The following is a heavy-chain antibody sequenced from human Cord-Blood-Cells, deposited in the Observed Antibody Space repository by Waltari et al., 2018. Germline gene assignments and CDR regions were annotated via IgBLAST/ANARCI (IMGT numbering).Heavy chain of an antibody. CDR2: IYYSGST. Sequence: QLQLQASCPGLVKSSATLSLTCTVSGGYSSSSSYYWGWNRQPPGKGREWIGSIYYSGSTYYNPSLKSRVTISVDTSKSQFSLKLSSVTAADTAVYYCARAYISSYYFDYWGQGTLVTVSS. D-gene: IGHD6-6*01. V-gene: IGHV4-39*01. J-gene: IGHJ4*02. CDR3: ARAYISSYYFDY. CDR1: GGYSSSSSYY.